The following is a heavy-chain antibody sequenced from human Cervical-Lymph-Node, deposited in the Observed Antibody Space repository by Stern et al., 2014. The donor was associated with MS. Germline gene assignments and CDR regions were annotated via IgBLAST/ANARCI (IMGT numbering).Heavy chain of an antibody. Sequence: QVTLKESGPALVKPTQTLTLTCTFSGFSLSTSGMRVSRIRQPPGKALEWLVRIDWYDDEFYSTSLKTSLAISKDTSKIQVILTMTNMDPVDTAAYYCARSPPYYEFWNDYYYFDYWGQGTLVAVSS. CDR3: ARSPPYYEFWNDYYYFDY. CDR2: IDWYDDE. D-gene: IGHD3-3*01. J-gene: IGHJ4*02. V-gene: IGHV2-70*04. CDR1: GFSLSTSGMR.